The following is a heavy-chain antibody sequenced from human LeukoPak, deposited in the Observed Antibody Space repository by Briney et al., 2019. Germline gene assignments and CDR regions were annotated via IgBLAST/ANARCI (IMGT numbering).Heavy chain of an antibody. D-gene: IGHD2-21*01. V-gene: IGHV3-30-3*01. CDR2: ISYDGSNK. J-gene: IGHJ4*02. Sequence: PGRSLRLSCAASGFTFSSYAMHWVRQAPGKGLEWVAVISYDGSNKDHADSVKGRFTISRDNSKNTLFLQMTSLRTDDTAVYYCARDPIRYCGGECSGPDYWGQGTLVTVSS. CDR1: GFTFSSYA. CDR3: ARDPIRYCGGECSGPDY.